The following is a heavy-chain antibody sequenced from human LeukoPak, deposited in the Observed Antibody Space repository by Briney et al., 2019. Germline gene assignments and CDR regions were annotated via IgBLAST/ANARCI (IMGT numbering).Heavy chain of an antibody. Sequence: SETLSLTCTVSGGSISGYYWSWLRQPPGKGLEWIGYIYYTGNTDYNPSLKSRVTISVDTSKNQFSLKLSSVTAADTAVYYCARGRRDTAMIIYYYYYYMDVWGKGTTVTISS. J-gene: IGHJ6*03. CDR1: GGSISGYY. V-gene: IGHV4-59*01. CDR2: IYYTGNT. D-gene: IGHD5-18*01. CDR3: ARGRRDTAMIIYYYYYYMDV.